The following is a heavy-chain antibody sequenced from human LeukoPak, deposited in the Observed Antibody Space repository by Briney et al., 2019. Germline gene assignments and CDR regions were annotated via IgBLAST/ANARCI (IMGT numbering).Heavy chain of an antibody. V-gene: IGHV1-69*13. CDR1: GGTFSSYA. D-gene: IGHD3-10*01. J-gene: IGHJ3*02. CDR2: IIPIFGTA. CDR3: ARAASGGSYYGSGSYLSRQAIAFDI. Sequence: SVTVSCTASGGTFSSYAISWVRQAPGQGLEWMGGIIPIFGTANYAQKFQGRVTITADESTSTAYMELSSLRSEDTAVYYCARAASGGSYYGSGSYLSRQAIAFDIWGQGTMVTASS.